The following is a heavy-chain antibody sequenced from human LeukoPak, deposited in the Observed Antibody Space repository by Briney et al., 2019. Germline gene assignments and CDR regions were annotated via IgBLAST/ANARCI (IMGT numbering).Heavy chain of an antibody. J-gene: IGHJ4*02. Sequence: PGGSLRLSCAASGFSFSTYDMSWARLPPGEGLEWVSSISGSDVTTNYADSVKGRFTISRDNSKNMLCLQMNSLRAEDTALYYCVQGNALDYWGQGTLVTVSS. V-gene: IGHV3-23*01. D-gene: IGHD3-10*01. CDR1: GFSFSTYD. CDR3: VQGNALDY. CDR2: ISGSDVTT.